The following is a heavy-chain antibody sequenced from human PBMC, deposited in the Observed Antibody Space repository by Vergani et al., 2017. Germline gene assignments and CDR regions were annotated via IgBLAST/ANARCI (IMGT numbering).Heavy chain of an antibody. V-gene: IGHV4-34*01. CDR3: ARVNTETNGHLYYYDYMDV. J-gene: IGHJ6*03. Sequence: QVQLQQWGGGLLKPSETLSLTCVVTGGSFTSYHLTWIRQSPGEGLEWVGDIDHTGRPDYNPSLKSLLTMSVDKSRNQLSLTLNSVTATDTAIYFCARVNTETNGHLYYYDYMDVWGQGTAVTVS. CDR2: IDHTGRP. D-gene: IGHD4-11*01. CDR1: GGSFTSYH.